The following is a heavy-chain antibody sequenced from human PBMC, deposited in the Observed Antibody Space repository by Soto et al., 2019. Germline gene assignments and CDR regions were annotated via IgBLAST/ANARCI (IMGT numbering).Heavy chain of an antibody. J-gene: IGHJ6*03. CDR3: ARDSDGRFLEWLSVPYYMDV. Sequence: LRLSCAASGFTFSSYSMNWVRQSPGKGLEWVSYISSSSSTIYYADSVKGRFTISRDNAKNSLYLQMNSLRAEDTAVYYCARDSDGRFLEWLSVPYYMDVWGKGTTVTVSS. CDR2: ISSSSSTI. D-gene: IGHD3-3*01. CDR1: GFTFSSYS. V-gene: IGHV3-48*01.